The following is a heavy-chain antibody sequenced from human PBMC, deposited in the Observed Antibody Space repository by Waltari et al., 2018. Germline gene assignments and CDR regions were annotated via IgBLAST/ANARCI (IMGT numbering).Heavy chain of an antibody. CDR1: GFTVSSNY. Sequence: EVQLVESGGGLIQPGGYLRLSCAASGFTVSSNYMSWVRQAPGKGLEWVSGSYSGGSTYDSDSCNVRFTSSRDNSKNRLYLQMNSLSAEDTAVYYCARDGGYHNYYYYGMDVWGQGTTVTVSS. J-gene: IGHJ6*02. V-gene: IGHV3-53*01. CDR3: ARDGGYHNYYYYGMDV. D-gene: IGHD3-16*02. CDR2: SYSGGST.